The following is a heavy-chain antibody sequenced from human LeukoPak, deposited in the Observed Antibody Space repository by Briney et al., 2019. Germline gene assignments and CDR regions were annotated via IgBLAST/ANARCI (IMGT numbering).Heavy chain of an antibody. J-gene: IGHJ4*02. CDR2: ISGDGGST. V-gene: IGHV3-23*01. Sequence: PGGSLRLSCAASGFTFSSYAMNWVRQAPGKGLEWVSAISGDGGSTYYIDSVKGRFTISRDNSKNTVYLEMNSLRAEDTAVYYCAKGGSSGDFDYWGQGTLVTVSS. D-gene: IGHD3-22*01. CDR3: AKGGSSGDFDY. CDR1: GFTFSSYA.